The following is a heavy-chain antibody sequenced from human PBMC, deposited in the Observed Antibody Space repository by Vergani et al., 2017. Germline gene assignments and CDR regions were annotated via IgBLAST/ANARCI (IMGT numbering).Heavy chain of an antibody. Sequence: EVQLVESGGGLVKPGGSLRLSCAASGFTFSSYSMNWVRQAPGKGLEWVSSISSSSSYIYYADSVKGRVTISRDNAKNSLYLQMNSLRAEDTAVYYCARDRSPSIGGVIVIIDGMDVWGQGTTVTVSS. CDR2: ISSSSSYI. CDR1: GFTFSSYS. V-gene: IGHV3-21*01. D-gene: IGHD3-16*02. CDR3: ARDRSPSIGGVIVIIDGMDV. J-gene: IGHJ6*02.